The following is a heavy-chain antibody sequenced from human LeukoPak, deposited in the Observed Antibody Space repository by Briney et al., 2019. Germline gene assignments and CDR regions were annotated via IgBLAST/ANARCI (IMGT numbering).Heavy chain of an antibody. CDR2: INPNSGGT. J-gene: IGHJ3*02. CDR1: GYTFTGYC. Sequence: ASVTVSCKASGYTFTGYCMHWVRQAPGQGLEWMGWINPNSGGTNYAQKFQGWVTMTRDTSISTAYMELSRLRSDDTAVYYCATTKPGITGTTDAFDIWGQGTMVTVSS. D-gene: IGHD1-7*01. CDR3: ATTKPGITGTTDAFDI. V-gene: IGHV1-2*04.